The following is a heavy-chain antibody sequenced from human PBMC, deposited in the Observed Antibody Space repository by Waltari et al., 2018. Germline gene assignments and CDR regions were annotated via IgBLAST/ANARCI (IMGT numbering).Heavy chain of an antibody. V-gene: IGHV1-2*06. CDR3: AGSIAARPTVLDY. Sequence: QVQLVQSGAEVKNPGASVKVSCKASGYTFTGSYMHWVRQAPGQGLEGMGRINPNSGGTNFAQKFQGRVTITADESTSTAYMELSSLRSEDTAVYYCAGSIAARPTVLDYWGQGTLVTVSS. D-gene: IGHD6-6*01. J-gene: IGHJ4*02. CDR2: INPNSGGT. CDR1: GYTFTGSY.